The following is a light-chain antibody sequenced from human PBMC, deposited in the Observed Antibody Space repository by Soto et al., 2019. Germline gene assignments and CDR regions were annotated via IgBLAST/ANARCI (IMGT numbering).Light chain of an antibody. Sequence: QSALTQPPSASWSPGQSVTISCTGTSSDVGGYNYVSWYQQHPGKAPKLMIYDVSKRPSGVPDRFSGSKSGNTASLTVSGLQAEDEADYYCSSYAGSNNWVFGGGTKLTVL. CDR3: SSYAGSNNWV. V-gene: IGLV2-8*01. J-gene: IGLJ3*02. CDR2: DVS. CDR1: SSDVGGYNY.